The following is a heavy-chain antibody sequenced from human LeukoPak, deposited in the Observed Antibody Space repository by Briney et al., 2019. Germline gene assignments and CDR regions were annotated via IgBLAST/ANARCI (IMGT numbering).Heavy chain of an antibody. CDR2: ISSSSSTI. D-gene: IGHD5-18*01. Sequence: GGSLRLSCAASGFTFSSYSMNWVRQAPGKGLEWVSYISSSSSTIYYADSVKGRFTISRDNAKNSLYLQMNSLRAEDTAVYYCARGPIQLWSKYAFDIWGQGTMVTVSS. CDR3: ARGPIQLWSKYAFDI. CDR1: GFTFSSYS. J-gene: IGHJ3*02. V-gene: IGHV3-48*04.